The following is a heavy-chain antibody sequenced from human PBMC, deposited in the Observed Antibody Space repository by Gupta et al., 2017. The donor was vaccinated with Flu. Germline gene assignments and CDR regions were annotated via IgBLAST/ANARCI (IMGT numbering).Heavy chain of an antibody. CDR1: GFTFDDYA. J-gene: IGHJ6*02. Sequence: EVQLVESGGGLVQPGRSLRPSCAASGFTFDDYAMHWVRQAPGKGLEWVSGISWNSGSIGYADSVKGRFTISRDNAKNSLYLQMNSLRAEDTALYYCAKDGIGMDVWGQGTTVTVSS. CDR3: AKDGIGMDV. V-gene: IGHV3-9*01. CDR2: ISWNSGSI.